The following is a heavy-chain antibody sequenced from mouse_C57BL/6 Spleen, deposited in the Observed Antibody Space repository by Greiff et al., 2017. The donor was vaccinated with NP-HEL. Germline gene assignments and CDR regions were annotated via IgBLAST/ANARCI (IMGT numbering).Heavy chain of an antibody. CDR3: ARSRYGSSYDWYFDV. CDR2: INPNNGGT. V-gene: IGHV1-22*01. Sequence: VQLQQSGPELVKPGASVKMSCKASGYTFTDYNMHWVKQSHGKSLEWIGYINPNNGGTSYNQKFKGKATLTVNKSSSTAYMELRSLTSEDSAVYYCARSRYGSSYDWYFDVWGTGTTVTVSS. D-gene: IGHD1-1*01. J-gene: IGHJ1*03. CDR1: GYTFTDYN.